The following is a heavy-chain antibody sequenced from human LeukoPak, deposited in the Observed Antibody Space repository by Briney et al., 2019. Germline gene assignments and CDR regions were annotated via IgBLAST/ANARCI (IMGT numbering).Heavy chain of an antibody. CDR3: ARGRCSSTSCYNLMDV. CDR1: GYTFTSYD. J-gene: IGHJ6*03. V-gene: IGHV1-8*01. CDR2: MNPSSGNT. D-gene: IGHD2-2*02. Sequence: WASVKVSCKASGYTFTSYDINWVRQATGQGLEWMGWMNPSSGNTGYAQKFQGRVTMTRNTSISTAYMELSSLRSEDTAVYYCARGRCSSTSCYNLMDVWGKGTTVTISS.